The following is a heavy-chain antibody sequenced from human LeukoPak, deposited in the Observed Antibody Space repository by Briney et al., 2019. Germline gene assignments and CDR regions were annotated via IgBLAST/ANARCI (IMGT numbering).Heavy chain of an antibody. CDR2: FDPEDGET. Sequence: ASVKVSCKVSGYTLTELSMHWVRQAPGKGLEWMGGFDPEDGETIYAQKLQGRVTMTTDTSTSTAYMELRSLRSDDTAVYYCARDSYTAMGTPDYWGQGTLVTVSS. D-gene: IGHD5-18*01. CDR1: GYTLTELS. CDR3: ARDSYTAMGTPDY. J-gene: IGHJ4*02. V-gene: IGHV1-24*01.